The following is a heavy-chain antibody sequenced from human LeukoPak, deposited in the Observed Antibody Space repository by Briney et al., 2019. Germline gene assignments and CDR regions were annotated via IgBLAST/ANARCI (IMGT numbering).Heavy chain of an antibody. Sequence: GGSLRLSCAASGFTFSDHYMDWVRQAPGKGLEWVGRTRNKANSYTTEYAASVKGRFTISRDVSKSSLYLQMDSLRTEDTAVYYCARIAVTGYYFDYWGQGTLVTVSS. CDR1: GFTFSDHY. J-gene: IGHJ4*02. D-gene: IGHD4-17*01. CDR2: TRNKANSYTT. V-gene: IGHV3-72*01. CDR3: ARIAVTGYYFDY.